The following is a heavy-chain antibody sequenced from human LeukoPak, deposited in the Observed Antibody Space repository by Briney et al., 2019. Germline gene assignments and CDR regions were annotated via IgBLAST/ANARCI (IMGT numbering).Heavy chain of an antibody. Sequence: PSETLSLTCTVSGGSISSSSYYWGWIRQPPGKGLEWIGSIYYSGSTYYNPSLKSRVTISVDTSKNQFSLKLSSVTAADTAVYYCARRAPPWWVAERYYFDYWGQGTLVTVSS. CDR3: ARRAPPWWVAERYYFDY. CDR2: IYYSGST. J-gene: IGHJ4*02. D-gene: IGHD2-8*02. CDR1: GGSISSSSYY. V-gene: IGHV4-39*01.